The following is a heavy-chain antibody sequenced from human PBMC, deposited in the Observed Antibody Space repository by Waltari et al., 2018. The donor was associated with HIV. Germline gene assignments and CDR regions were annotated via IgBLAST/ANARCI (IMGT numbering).Heavy chain of an antibody. D-gene: IGHD6-19*01. J-gene: IGHJ4*02. CDR1: GFTCDEYC. V-gene: IGHV3-9*01. CDR2: IRWNSGSI. CDR3: AKGSGWYGGYFDY. Sequence: EVQLVASGGGLVKPGRSLDPPCAASGFTCDEYCMHWVRYAPGKGLEWVSSIRWNSGSISYADSVKGRFTISRDNAKNSLYLQMNSLRAEDTAVYYCAKGSGWYGGYFDYWGQGTLVTVSS.